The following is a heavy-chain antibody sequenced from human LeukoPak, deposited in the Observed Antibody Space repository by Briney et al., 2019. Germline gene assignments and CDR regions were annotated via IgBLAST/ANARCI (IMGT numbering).Heavy chain of an antibody. Sequence: GGSLGLSCAASGFTVSSDYMSWVRQAPGKGLEWVSVIYSGGSTYYADSVKGRFTISRDKSKNTVYLQMNSLRFEDTAMYYCARNWFDLWGQGTLVTVSS. CDR3: ARNWFDL. CDR2: IYSGGST. V-gene: IGHV3-53*05. CDR1: GFTVSSDY. J-gene: IGHJ5*02.